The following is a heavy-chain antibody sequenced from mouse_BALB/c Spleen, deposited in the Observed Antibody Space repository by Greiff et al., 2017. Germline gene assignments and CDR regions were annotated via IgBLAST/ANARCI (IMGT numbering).Heavy chain of an antibody. CDR2: IYPGNSDT. V-gene: IGHV1-5*01. CDR1: GYTFTSYW. Sequence: VQLQESGTVLARPGASVKMSCKASGYTFTSYWMHWVKQRPGQGLEWIGAIYPGNSDTSYKQKFKGKAKLTAVTSSSTAYMELSSLTNEDSAVYYCTRTLSTIITTGDYWGQGTTLTVSS. D-gene: IGHD2-4*01. J-gene: IGHJ2*01. CDR3: TRTLSTIITTGDY.